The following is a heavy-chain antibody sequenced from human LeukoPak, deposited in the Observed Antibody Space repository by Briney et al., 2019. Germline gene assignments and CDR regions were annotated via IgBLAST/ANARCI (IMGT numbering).Heavy chain of an antibody. J-gene: IGHJ4*02. CDR1: GGSFSGYY. CDR2: INHSGST. V-gene: IGHV4-34*01. D-gene: IGHD5-18*01. CDR3: ARAGYSYGWSRGKPYDY. Sequence: SETLSLTCAVYGGSFSGYYWSWIRQPPGKGLGWIGEINHSGSTNYNPSLKSRVTISVDTSKNQFSLKLSSVTAADTAVYYCARAGYSYGWSRGKPYDYWGQGTLVTVSS.